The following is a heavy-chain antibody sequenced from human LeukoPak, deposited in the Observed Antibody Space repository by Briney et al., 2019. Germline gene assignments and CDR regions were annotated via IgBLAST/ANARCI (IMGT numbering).Heavy chain of an antibody. D-gene: IGHD3-3*01. CDR3: AREYYDFWSGYPRNSALDY. J-gene: IGHJ4*02. V-gene: IGHV3-11*01. CDR2: ISSSGSTI. CDR1: GFTVSSNY. Sequence: AGGSLRLSCAASGFTVSSNYMSWVRQAPGKGLEWVSYISSSGSTIYYADSVKGRFTISRDNAKNSLYLQMNSLRAEDTAVYYCAREYYDFWSGYPRNSALDYWGQGTLVTVSS.